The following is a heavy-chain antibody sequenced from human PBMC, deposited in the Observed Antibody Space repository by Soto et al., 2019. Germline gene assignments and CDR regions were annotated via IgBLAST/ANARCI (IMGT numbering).Heavy chain of an antibody. V-gene: IGHV3-53*01. CDR2: LSDGDGS. CDR1: GLTVRGKKY. D-gene: IGHD1-20*01. CDR3: ATSQARQHAYNV. Sequence: GSLRLSCAASGLTVRGKKYVAWVRQAPRKRLEWVSALSDGDGSFYSDSGKGRFTTCSDSSKTTVYLQMNDLRPADTAVYYSATSQARQHAYNVWGQGTTVIV. J-gene: IGHJ6*01.